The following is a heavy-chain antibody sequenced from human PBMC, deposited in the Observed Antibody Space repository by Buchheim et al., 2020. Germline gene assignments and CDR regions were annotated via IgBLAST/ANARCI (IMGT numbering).Heavy chain of an antibody. Sequence: QVQLQQWGAGLLKPSETLSLTCAVYGGSFSGYYWSWIRQPPGKGLEWIGEINHSGSTNYNPSLKSRVTISVDTSKNQFSLKLSSVTAADTAVYYCARFLSRYCSGGSCYSPYYYYGMDVWGQGTT. CDR3: ARFLSRYCSGGSCYSPYYYYGMDV. V-gene: IGHV4-34*01. J-gene: IGHJ6*02. CDR1: GGSFSGYY. D-gene: IGHD2-15*01. CDR2: INHSGST.